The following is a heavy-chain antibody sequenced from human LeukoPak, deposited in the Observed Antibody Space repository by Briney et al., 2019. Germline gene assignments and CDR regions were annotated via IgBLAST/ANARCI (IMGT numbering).Heavy chain of an antibody. D-gene: IGHD1-26*01. V-gene: IGHV5-51*01. CDR2: IYPGDSDT. Sequence: GESLKISCKGSGYSFTSYWIGWVRQMPGKGLEWMGIIYPGDSDTKYSPSFQGQVTISADKSISTAYLQWSSLKASDTAMYYCASALNSGSYHFDYWGQGTLVTVSS. CDR1: GYSFTSYW. J-gene: IGHJ4*02. CDR3: ASALNSGSYHFDY.